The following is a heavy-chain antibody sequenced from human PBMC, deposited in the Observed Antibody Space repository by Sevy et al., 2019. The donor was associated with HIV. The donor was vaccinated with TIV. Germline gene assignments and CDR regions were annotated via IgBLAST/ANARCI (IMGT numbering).Heavy chain of an antibody. CDR3: ARDLRSNFFDAFDI. J-gene: IGHJ3*02. CDR2: ISGSGGST. Sequence: GSLRLSCAASGFSFSSYAMSWVRQAPGKGLEWVSGISGSGGSTYYADSVKGRFTISRDNSKNTLYLQMNSLRAEDTAMYYCARDLRSNFFDAFDIWGQGTMVTVSS. CDR1: GFSFSSYA. V-gene: IGHV3-23*01. D-gene: IGHD3-3*01.